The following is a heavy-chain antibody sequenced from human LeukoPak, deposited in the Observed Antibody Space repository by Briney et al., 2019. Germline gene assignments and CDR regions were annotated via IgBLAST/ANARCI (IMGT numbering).Heavy chain of an antibody. V-gene: IGHV3-30-3*01. D-gene: IGHD5-18*01. CDR1: GFTFSSYA. CDR3: AREGIQLWFGGVGDWFDP. J-gene: IGHJ5*02. CDR2: ISYDGSNK. Sequence: GGSLRLSCAASGFTFSSYAMHCVRQAPGKGLEWVAIISYDGSNKYYADSVKGRFTISRDNSKNTLYLQMNSLRAEDTAVYYCAREGIQLWFGGVGDWFDPWGQGTLVTVSS.